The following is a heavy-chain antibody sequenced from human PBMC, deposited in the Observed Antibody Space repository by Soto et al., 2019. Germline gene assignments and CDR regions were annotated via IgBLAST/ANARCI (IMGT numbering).Heavy chain of an antibody. D-gene: IGHD2-15*01. CDR1: GFHFSSYS. CDR3: AREDIVVVVAATPASAFDI. Sequence: GGSLRLSCAASGFHFSSYSRNWVRPAPGKGLEWVSYISSSSSTIYYADSVKGRFTISRDNAKNSLYLQMNSLRAEDTAVYYCAREDIVVVVAATPASAFDIWGQGTMVTVSS. J-gene: IGHJ3*02. CDR2: ISSSSSTI. V-gene: IGHV3-48*01.